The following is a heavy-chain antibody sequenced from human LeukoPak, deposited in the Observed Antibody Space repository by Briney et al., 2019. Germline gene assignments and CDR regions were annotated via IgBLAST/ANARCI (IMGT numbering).Heavy chain of an antibody. CDR3: APRGDIEHSYVYGKRFDP. J-gene: IGHJ5*02. D-gene: IGHD5-18*01. CDR2: INHSGSS. Sequence: SETLSLTCAVYGGSFSAYYWTWIRQPPGKGLEWIGEINHSGSSNYNSSLRSRVTISVDTSYKQFSLRLSSVTAADTAVYYCAPRGDIEHSYVYGKRFDPWGQGTRVIVSS. V-gene: IGHV4-34*01. CDR1: GGSFSAYY.